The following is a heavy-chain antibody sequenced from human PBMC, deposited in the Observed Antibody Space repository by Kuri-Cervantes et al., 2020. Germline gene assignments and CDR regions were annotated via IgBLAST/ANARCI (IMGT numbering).Heavy chain of an antibody. CDR2: IGTAGDT. J-gene: IGHJ4*02. CDR3: RGSGNYDY. V-gene: IGHV3-13*01. D-gene: IGHD3-10*01. CDR1: GFTFSSYD. Sequence: GGSLRLSCAASGFTFSSYDMHWVRQATGKGLEWVSAIGTAGDTYYPGSVKGRFTISRDNSKNSLYLQMNSLRVEDTALYYCRGSGNYDYWGQGTLVTVSS.